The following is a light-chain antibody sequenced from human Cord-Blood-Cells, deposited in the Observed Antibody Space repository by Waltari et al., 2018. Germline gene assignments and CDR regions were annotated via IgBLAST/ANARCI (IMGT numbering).Light chain of an antibody. CDR3: QQYGSSPT. Sequence: EIVLTQSPGTLSLSPGERATLSCRASQSVSSSYLAWYQQKPGQAPRLLIYGASSRATGIPDRFSGSGSETDFTLTSSRLEPEDFAVYYCQQYGSSPTFGQGTKLEIK. CDR1: QSVSSSY. J-gene: IGKJ2*01. CDR2: GAS. V-gene: IGKV3-20*01.